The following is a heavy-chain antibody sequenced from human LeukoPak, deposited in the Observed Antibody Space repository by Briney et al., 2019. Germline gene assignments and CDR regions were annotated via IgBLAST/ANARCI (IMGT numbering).Heavy chain of an antibody. V-gene: IGHV4-34*01. Sequence: SETLSLTCAVYGGSFSGYYWSWIRQPPGKGLEWIGEINHSGSTNYNPSLKSRVTISVDTSQNQFSLKPSSVTAADTAVYYCARAPFYYYDSSGYGFDYWGQGTLVTVSS. CDR3: ARAPFYYYDSSGYGFDY. CDR1: GGSFSGYY. D-gene: IGHD3-22*01. J-gene: IGHJ4*02. CDR2: INHSGST.